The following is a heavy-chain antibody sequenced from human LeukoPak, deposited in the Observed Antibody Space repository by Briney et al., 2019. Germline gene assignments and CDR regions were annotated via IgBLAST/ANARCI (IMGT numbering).Heavy chain of an antibody. D-gene: IGHD5-24*01. Sequence: PSETLSLTCTVSGGSISSSSYYWGWIRQPPGKGLEWIGYIYYSGSTNYNPSLKSRVTISVDTSKNQFSLKLSSVTAADTAVYYCARALQGDWFDPWGQGTLVTVSS. V-gene: IGHV4-61*05. J-gene: IGHJ5*02. CDR1: GGSISSSSYY. CDR2: IYYSGST. CDR3: ARALQGDWFDP.